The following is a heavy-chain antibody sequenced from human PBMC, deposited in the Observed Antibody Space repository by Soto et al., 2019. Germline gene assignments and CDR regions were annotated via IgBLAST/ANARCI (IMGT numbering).Heavy chain of an antibody. D-gene: IGHD2-21*01. J-gene: IGHJ4*02. CDR3: ARVTRLHSVGAYYFDY. CDR2: IFYSGST. CDR1: GGSTSSYY. V-gene: IGHV4-59*01. Sequence: QVQLQESGPGLVKPSETLSLTCTVSGGSTSSYYWSWIRQPPGKGLEWIGYIFYSGSTNYNPSLESRVTLSVDTSRNQFSLKVSSVTAADTAVYYCARVTRLHSVGAYYFDYWGQGALVTVSS.